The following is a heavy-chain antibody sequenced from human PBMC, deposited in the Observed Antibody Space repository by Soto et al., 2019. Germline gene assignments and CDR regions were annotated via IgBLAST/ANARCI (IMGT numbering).Heavy chain of an antibody. CDR2: ISSSGSAI. Sequence: GGSLRLSCAASGFTFSGYYMSWIRQAPGKGLEWVSYISSSGSAIYYADSVKGRFTISRDNAKNSLSLQMSSLRAEDTAIYYCARSTGWPAHYWGKGTMVTVSS. CDR1: GFTFSGYY. J-gene: IGHJ4*02. CDR3: ARSTGWPAHY. V-gene: IGHV3-11*01. D-gene: IGHD3-9*01.